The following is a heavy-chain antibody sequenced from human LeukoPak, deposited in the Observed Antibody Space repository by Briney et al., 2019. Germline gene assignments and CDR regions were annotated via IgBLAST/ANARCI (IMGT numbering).Heavy chain of an antibody. CDR3: ARNQRPPLRLYYSFMDV. J-gene: IGHJ6*03. CDR2: INHSGST. Sequence: SETLSLTCAVYGGSFSGYYWSWIRQPPGKGLEWIGEINHSGSTNYNPSLKSRVTISVDTSKNQLSLELNSVTAADTAVYYCARNQRPPLRLYYSFMDVWGKGTTVTVSS. D-gene: IGHD4-17*01. CDR1: GGSFSGYY. V-gene: IGHV4-34*01.